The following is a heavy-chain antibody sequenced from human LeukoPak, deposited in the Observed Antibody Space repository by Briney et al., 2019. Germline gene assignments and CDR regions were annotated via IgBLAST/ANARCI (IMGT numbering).Heavy chain of an antibody. V-gene: IGHV1-18*01. Sequence: ASVKVSCKASGYTFTNYGISWVRQAPGQGLEWMGWISTYNGNTNYAQKLQGRVTMTTDTSTSTAYMELRSLRSDDTAVYYCARTPMIVVVITTFDYWGQGTLVTVSS. D-gene: IGHD3-22*01. J-gene: IGHJ4*02. CDR2: ISTYNGNT. CDR1: GYTFTNYG. CDR3: ARTPMIVVVITTFDY.